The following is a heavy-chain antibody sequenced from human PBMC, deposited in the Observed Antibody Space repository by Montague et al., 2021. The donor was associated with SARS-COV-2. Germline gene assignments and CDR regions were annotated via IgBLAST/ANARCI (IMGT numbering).Heavy chain of an antibody. Sequence: SLRLSCAASGFTFSPYAMNLVRQAPGKGLERVSGISSGGNKHHADSVKGRFTISRDDSRNTLYLQMHSLRAEDTAMYYCAKNFPGQFYFDDWGQGTLVAVSS. CDR2: ISSGGNK. J-gene: IGHJ4*02. CDR3: AKNFPGQFYFDD. CDR1: GFTFSPYA. V-gene: IGHV3-23*01. D-gene: IGHD2/OR15-2a*01.